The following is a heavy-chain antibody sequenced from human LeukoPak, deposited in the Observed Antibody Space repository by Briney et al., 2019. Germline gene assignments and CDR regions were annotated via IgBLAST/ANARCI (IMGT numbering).Heavy chain of an antibody. V-gene: IGHV3-66*02. CDR1: GFNFSNAW. J-gene: IGHJ5*01. CDR2: IYSDGGT. CDR3: ARDGGFGGPGGDNWFDS. D-gene: IGHD3-16*01. Sequence: GGSLRLSCAASGFNFSNAWMSWVRQAPGKGLDWISAIYSDGGTNYADSVKGRFTISRDNSKNTLYLQMNSLRPEDTAVYYCARDGGFGGPGGDNWFDSWGQGALVTVSS.